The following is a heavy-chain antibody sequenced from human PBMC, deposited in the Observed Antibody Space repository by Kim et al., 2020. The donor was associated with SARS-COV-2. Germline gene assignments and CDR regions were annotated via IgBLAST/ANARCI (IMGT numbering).Heavy chain of an antibody. CDR3: ARGFSNYGPDYYCDY. Sequence: GNSGKGRFTISRDNAKNSRYLQLNSLGVEDTADYYCARGFSNYGPDYYCDYWGQGTLVTVSS. V-gene: IGHV3-21*01. J-gene: IGHJ4*02. D-gene: IGHD4-4*01.